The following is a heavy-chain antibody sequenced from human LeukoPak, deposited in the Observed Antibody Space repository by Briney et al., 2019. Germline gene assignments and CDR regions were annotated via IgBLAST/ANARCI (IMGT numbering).Heavy chain of an antibody. Sequence: PSETLSLTCTVSGDSISGYYWSWIRQPPGKGLEWIGYIYYSGSTSYNPSLKSRVTMSVDTSKNQFSLKLSSVTAADTAMYYCASAAGAAEYFQHWGQGTLVTVSS. CDR3: ASAAGAAEYFQH. CDR2: IYYSGST. D-gene: IGHD2-15*01. CDR1: GDSISGYY. V-gene: IGHV4-59*01. J-gene: IGHJ1*01.